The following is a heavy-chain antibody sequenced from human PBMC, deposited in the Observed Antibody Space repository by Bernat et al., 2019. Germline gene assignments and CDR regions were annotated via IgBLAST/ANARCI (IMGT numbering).Heavy chain of an antibody. CDR2: IYSGGST. CDR3: ARDDTTVTGYY. CDR1: GFTVSSNY. Sequence: EVQLVETGGGLIQPGGSLRPSCAASGFTVSSNYMSWVRQAPGKGLEWVSVIYSGGSTYYADSVKGRFTISRDNSKNTLYLQMNSLRAEDTAVYYCARDDTTVTGYYWGQGTLVTVSS. D-gene: IGHD4-17*01. J-gene: IGHJ4*02. V-gene: IGHV3-53*02.